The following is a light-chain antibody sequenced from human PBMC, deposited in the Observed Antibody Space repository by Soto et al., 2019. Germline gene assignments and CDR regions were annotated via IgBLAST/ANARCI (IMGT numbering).Light chain of an antibody. J-gene: IGLJ3*02. Sequence: QSVLTQPPSVSGAPGQKVTISCSGSSSNIGNNYVSWYQQLPATAPKLLIYDNNKRPSGIPDRFSGSKSGTSATLGITGLQTGDEAVYYCGTWDGSLSAGVFGGGTKLTVL. CDR2: DNN. V-gene: IGLV1-51*01. CDR3: GTWDGSLSAGV. CDR1: SSNIGNNY.